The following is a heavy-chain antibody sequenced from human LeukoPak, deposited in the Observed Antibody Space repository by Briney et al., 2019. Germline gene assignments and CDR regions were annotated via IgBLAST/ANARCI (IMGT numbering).Heavy chain of an antibody. Sequence: ASVKVSCKASGYTFTSYGISWVRQAPGQGLEWMGWISAYNGSTNYAQKLQGRVTMTTDTSTSTAYMELRSLRSDDTAVYYCARDLGGIAVDAPSFDYWGQGTLVTVSS. J-gene: IGHJ4*02. V-gene: IGHV1-18*01. D-gene: IGHD6-19*01. CDR2: ISAYNGST. CDR3: ARDLGGIAVDAPSFDY. CDR1: GYTFTSYG.